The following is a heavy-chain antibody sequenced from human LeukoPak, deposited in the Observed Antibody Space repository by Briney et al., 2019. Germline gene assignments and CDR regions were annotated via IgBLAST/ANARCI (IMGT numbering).Heavy chain of an antibody. CDR3: ARGRIAAAATFDY. CDR2: ISYDGSNK. J-gene: IGHJ4*02. CDR1: GFTFSSYG. Sequence: GRSLRLSCAASGFTFSSYGMHWVRQAPGKGLEWVAVISYDGSNKYYADSVKGRFTISRDNSKNTLYLQMNSLRAEDTAVYYCARGRIAAAATFDYWGQGTLVTVSS. D-gene: IGHD6-13*01. V-gene: IGHV3-30*03.